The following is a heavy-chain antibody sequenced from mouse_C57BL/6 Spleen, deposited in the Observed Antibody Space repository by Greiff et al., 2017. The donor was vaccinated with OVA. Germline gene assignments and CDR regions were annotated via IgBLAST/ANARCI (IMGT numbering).Heavy chain of an antibody. CDR1: GYTFTSYW. CDR3: ERSGEYDTVDY. D-gene: IGHD2-14*01. V-gene: IGHV1-50*01. CDR2: IDPSDSYT. Sequence: VQLQQPGAELVKPGASVKLSCKASGYTFTSYWMQWVKQRPGQGLEWIGEIDPSDSYTNYNQKFKGKATLTVDTSSSTAYMQISSLTSEDSAVYYCERSGEYDTVDYWGQGTTLTVSS. J-gene: IGHJ2*01.